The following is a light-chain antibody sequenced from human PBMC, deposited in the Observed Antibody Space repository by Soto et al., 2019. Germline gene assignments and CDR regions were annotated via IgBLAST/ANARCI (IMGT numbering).Light chain of an antibody. CDR3: QQSYSTPWT. J-gene: IGKJ1*01. V-gene: IGKV1-39*01. CDR2: ATS. CDR1: QSISSN. Sequence: DIQMTQSPSSLSASVGDRVTITCRASQSISSNLNWYQQKPGKAPKLLIYATSSLQSGVPSRFSGSGSGTDFTLPIRSLQLEDFATYYCQQSYSTPWTFGQGTKVEIK.